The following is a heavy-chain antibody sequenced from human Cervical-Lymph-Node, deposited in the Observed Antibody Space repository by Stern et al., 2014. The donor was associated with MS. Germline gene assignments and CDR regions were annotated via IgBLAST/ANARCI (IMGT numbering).Heavy chain of an antibody. D-gene: IGHD1-1*01. J-gene: IGHJ2*01. CDR3: ASTTGYLDL. CDR2: IVPMFRTT. Sequence: QVQLVQSGAEVKKPGSSVKVSCKASGGSSSSYAITWVRQAPGQGLEWVGEIVPMFRTTKYAQRFQDRVTFTADEATHTAYMELTSVRSEDTAVYYCASTTGYLDLWGRGSLVTVSS. CDR1: GGSSSSYA. V-gene: IGHV1-69*01.